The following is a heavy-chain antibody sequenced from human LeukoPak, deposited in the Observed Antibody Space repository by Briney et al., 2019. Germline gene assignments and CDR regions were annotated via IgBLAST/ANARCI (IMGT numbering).Heavy chain of an antibody. J-gene: IGHJ4*02. Sequence: GGSLRLSCAASGFTFSSYGMHWVRQAPGQGLEGVAVIWYDGSNKYYADSVKGRFTISSDNSKNTLYLQMNSLRAEDTAVYYCAKDKWSTVTYYFDYWGQGTLVTVSS. D-gene: IGHD4-17*01. CDR3: AKDKWSTVTYYFDY. V-gene: IGHV3-33*06. CDR1: GFTFSSYG. CDR2: IWYDGSNK.